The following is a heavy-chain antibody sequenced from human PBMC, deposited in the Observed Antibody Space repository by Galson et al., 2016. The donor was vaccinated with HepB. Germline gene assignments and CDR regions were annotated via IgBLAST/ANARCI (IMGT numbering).Heavy chain of an antibody. CDR2: ISGIGGNT. CDR1: GFTFSDYW. D-gene: IGHD2-15*01. V-gene: IGHV3-23*01. Sequence: SLRLSCAVSGFTFSDYWMSWVRQAPGKGLEWVSGISGIGGNTYYADSVKGRFTISRDNAKNTLYLQMNSLRAEDTAVYYCAKRAHATGDYCGMDVWGQGTTVTVSS. J-gene: IGHJ6*02. CDR3: AKRAHATGDYCGMDV.